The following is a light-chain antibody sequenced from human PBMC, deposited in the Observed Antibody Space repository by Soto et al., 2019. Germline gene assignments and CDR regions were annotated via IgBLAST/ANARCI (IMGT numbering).Light chain of an antibody. CDR2: DAS. CDR3: RQRGNWRLT. CDR1: QSVSSY. Sequence: EIVLTQSPATLSLSPGERATLSCRASQSVSSYLAWYQQKPGQAPRLLIYDASNRATGIPARFSASGSGTDFTLTISSLEPEDFAVYYCRQRGNWRLTFGGGSMVDIK. V-gene: IGKV3-11*01. J-gene: IGKJ4*01.